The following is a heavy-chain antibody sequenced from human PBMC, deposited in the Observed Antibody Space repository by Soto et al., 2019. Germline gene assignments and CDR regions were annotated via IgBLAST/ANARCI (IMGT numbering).Heavy chain of an antibody. J-gene: IGHJ4*02. Sequence: ETLSLTCTVSGGSISSYYWSWIRQPPGKGLEWIGYIYYSGGTNYNPSLKSRVTISVDTSKNQFSLKLSSVTAADTAVYYWAKDPYYYDSSGYYRFHGVIDYWGLGTLVTVSS. CDR2: IYYSGGT. D-gene: IGHD3-22*01. CDR3: AKDPYYYDSSGYYRFHGVIDY. V-gene: IGHV4-59*12. CDR1: GGSISSYY.